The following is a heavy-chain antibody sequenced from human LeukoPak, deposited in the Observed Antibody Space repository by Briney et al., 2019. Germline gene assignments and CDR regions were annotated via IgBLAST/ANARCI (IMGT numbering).Heavy chain of an antibody. J-gene: IGHJ4*02. CDR1: GYTFTNYA. CDR3: ARDQGSLTRSWYTGY. CDR2: INPYSGDT. Sequence: GASVKVSCKASGYTFTNYAISWVRQAPGQGLEWMGRINPYSGDTNFAQKFQGRVTMTRDTSITTAYMDLSSLTPDDTAVYFCARDQGSLTRSWYTGYWGQGTQVTVSS. D-gene: IGHD6-13*01. V-gene: IGHV1-2*06.